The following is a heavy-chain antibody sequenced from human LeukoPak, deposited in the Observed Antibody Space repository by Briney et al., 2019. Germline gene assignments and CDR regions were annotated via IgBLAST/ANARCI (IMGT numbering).Heavy chain of an antibody. Sequence: GGSLRLSCAASGFSFNSFGMHWVRQAAGKGLEWVAFIRYDETNKFYADSVKGRFTISRDNSNNTLYLQMNSLRAEDSAVYHCAKSQRGYCSSTSCYGDYWGQGTLVTVSS. V-gene: IGHV3-30*02. D-gene: IGHD2-2*03. CDR3: AKSQRGYCSSTSCYGDY. J-gene: IGHJ4*02. CDR1: GFSFNSFG. CDR2: IRYDETNK.